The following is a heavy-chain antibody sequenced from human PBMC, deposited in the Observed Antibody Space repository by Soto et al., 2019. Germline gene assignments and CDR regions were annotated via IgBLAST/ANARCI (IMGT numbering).Heavy chain of an antibody. CDR2: IYHSGST. Sequence: SETLSLTCAVSGGSISSSNWWSWVRQPPGKGLEWIGEIYHSGSTNYNPSLKSRVTISVDKSKNQFSLKLSSVTAADTAVYYCARAPNSGYDLRTFDYWGQGTLVTVSS. CDR3: ARAPNSGYDLRTFDY. V-gene: IGHV4-4*02. J-gene: IGHJ4*02. CDR1: GGSISSSNW. D-gene: IGHD5-12*01.